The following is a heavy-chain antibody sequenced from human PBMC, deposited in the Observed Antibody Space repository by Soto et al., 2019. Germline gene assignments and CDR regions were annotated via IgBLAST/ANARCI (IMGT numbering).Heavy chain of an antibody. V-gene: IGHV1-2*02. J-gene: IGHJ6*02. D-gene: IGHD2-15*01. CDR3: ARMGGYCSGGSCYSVYYYYGMDV. CDR1: GYTFTGCY. CDR2: INPNCGGT. Sequence: GASVKVSCKASGYTFTGCYMHWVRQAPGQGLEWMGWINPNCGGTNYAQKFQGRVTMTRDTSISTAYMELSRLRSDDTAVYYCARMGGYCSGGSCYSVYYYYGMDVWGQGTTVTVSS.